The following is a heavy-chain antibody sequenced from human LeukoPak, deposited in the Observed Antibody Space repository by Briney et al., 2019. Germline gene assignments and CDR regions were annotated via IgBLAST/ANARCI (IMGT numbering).Heavy chain of an antibody. Sequence: GGSLRLSCAASGFTFSSYAMHWVRQAPGMGLEWVAIISYDGSNKFYADSVKGRFTISRDNSKNTLYLQMSSLGPEDTAMYYCAKVAKGNIVVVTALDYWGQGTLVTVSS. CDR3: AKVAKGNIVVVTALDY. CDR1: GFTFSSYA. D-gene: IGHD2-21*02. V-gene: IGHV3-30*18. J-gene: IGHJ4*02. CDR2: ISYDGSNK.